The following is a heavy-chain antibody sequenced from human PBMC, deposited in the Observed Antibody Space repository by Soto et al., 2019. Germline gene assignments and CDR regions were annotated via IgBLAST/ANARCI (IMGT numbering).Heavy chain of an antibody. J-gene: IGHJ3*01. D-gene: IGHD1-26*01. CDR2: IHGSGETT. CDR1: GFTFSTYP. Sequence: EEQLLESGGGLVQPGGSLRLSCAASGFTFSTYPMTWVRQAPGKGLEWVSSIHGSGETTYYAESVKGRFIISRDNSKNTLYLQMHSLRVDDTAVYFCARRSSGSYYAAFDVWGQGTVVTVSS. V-gene: IGHV3-23*01. CDR3: ARRSSGSYYAAFDV.